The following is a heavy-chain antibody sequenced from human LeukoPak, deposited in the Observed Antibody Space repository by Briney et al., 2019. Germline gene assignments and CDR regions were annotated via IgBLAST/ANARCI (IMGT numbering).Heavy chain of an antibody. V-gene: IGHV1-2*02. CDR2: INPNTGGP. Sequence: ASVKVSCKASEYTVAAYYIHWVRQAPGQGREWMGWINPNTGGPFYAQKFQGRVTMTWDTSITTAYMELTRVTSDDTATYYCARHRNSQSTGAGDYWGQGTLVTVSS. CDR1: EYTVAAYY. J-gene: IGHJ4*02. D-gene: IGHD1-26*01. CDR3: ARHRNSQSTGAGDY.